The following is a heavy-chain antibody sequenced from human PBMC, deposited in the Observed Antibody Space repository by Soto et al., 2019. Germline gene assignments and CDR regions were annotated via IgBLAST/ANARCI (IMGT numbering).Heavy chain of an antibody. Sequence: EVQLVESGGGLVQPGGSLRLSCAASGFTFSSYSMDWVRRAPGKGLEWVSYISSSSSTIYYADSVKGRFTISRDNAKNSLYLQMNSLRAEDTAVYYCARDVGPSRYDFWSGYSHAFDIWGQGTMVTVSS. CDR3: ARDVGPSRYDFWSGYSHAFDI. V-gene: IGHV3-48*01. CDR2: ISSSSSTI. D-gene: IGHD3-3*01. J-gene: IGHJ3*02. CDR1: GFTFSSYS.